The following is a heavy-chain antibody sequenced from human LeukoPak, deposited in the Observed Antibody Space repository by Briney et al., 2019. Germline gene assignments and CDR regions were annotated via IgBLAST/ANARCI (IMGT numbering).Heavy chain of an antibody. D-gene: IGHD2-2*01. CDR1: GYSFTSYW. CDR3: ARQFRRYCSSSSCWDAFDI. J-gene: IGHJ3*02. V-gene: IGHV5-51*01. CDR2: IYPGDSDT. Sequence: GESLKISCKGSGYSFTSYWIGWVRQMPGKGLEWLGIIYPGDSDTTYSPSFQGQVTISADKSISTAYLQWSSLKASDTAIYYCARQFRRYCSSSSCWDAFDIWGQGTMVTVSP.